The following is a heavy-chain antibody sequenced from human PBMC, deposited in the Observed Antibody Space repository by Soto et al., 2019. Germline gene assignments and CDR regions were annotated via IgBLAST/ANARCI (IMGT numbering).Heavy chain of an antibody. V-gene: IGHV4-61*01. D-gene: IGHD3-3*01. Sequence: SETLSLTCTVSGGSVSSGSYYWSWIRQPPGKGLEWIGEINHSGSTNYNPSLKSRVTISVDTSKNQVSLKLSSVTAADTAVYYCALRLRFLGYPFDYWGQGTLVT. CDR1: GGSVSSGSYY. CDR2: INHSGST. CDR3: ALRLRFLGYPFDY. J-gene: IGHJ4*02.